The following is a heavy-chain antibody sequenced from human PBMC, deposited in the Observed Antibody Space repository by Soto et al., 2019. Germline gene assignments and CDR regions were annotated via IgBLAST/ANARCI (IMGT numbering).Heavy chain of an antibody. V-gene: IGHV1-8*01. Sequence: QVQLVQSWAEVKKPGASVKVSCKASGYTFTSYDINWVRQATGQGLEWMGWMNPNSGNTGYAQKFQGRVTLISITSIITACLERRSLRSEDTAVYYFARERSGSSDYWGQGTLVSVSS. D-gene: IGHD1-26*01. J-gene: IGHJ4*02. CDR1: GYTFTSYD. CDR2: MNPNSGNT. CDR3: ARERSGSSDY.